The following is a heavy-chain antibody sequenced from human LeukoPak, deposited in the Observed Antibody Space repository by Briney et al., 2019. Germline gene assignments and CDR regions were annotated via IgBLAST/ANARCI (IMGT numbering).Heavy chain of an antibody. Sequence: ASVKVSCKASGYTFTSYAVHWVRQAPGQRLEWMGWINAGNGNTKYSQEFQGRVTITRDTSASTAYMELSSLRSEDMAVYYCARDGLLYDFWSGYYPNWFDPWGQGTLVTVSS. J-gene: IGHJ5*02. D-gene: IGHD3-3*01. CDR2: INAGNGNT. V-gene: IGHV1-3*03. CDR3: ARDGLLYDFWSGYYPNWFDP. CDR1: GYTFTSYA.